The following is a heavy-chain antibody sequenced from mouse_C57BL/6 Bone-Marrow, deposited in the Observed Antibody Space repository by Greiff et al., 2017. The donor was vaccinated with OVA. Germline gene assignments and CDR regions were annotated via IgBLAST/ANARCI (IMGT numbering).Heavy chain of an antibody. J-gene: IGHJ2*01. V-gene: IGHV3-6*01. CDR2: ISYDGSN. CDR3: ARTITTRVWYFDY. D-gene: IGHD1-1*01. CDR1: GYSITSGYY. Sequence: EVQLQGSGPGLVKPSQSLSLTCSVTGYSITSGYYWNWIRQFPGNKLEWMGYISYDGSNNYNPSLKNRISITRDTSKNQFFLKLNSVTTEDTATYYCARTITTRVWYFDYWGQGTTLTVSS.